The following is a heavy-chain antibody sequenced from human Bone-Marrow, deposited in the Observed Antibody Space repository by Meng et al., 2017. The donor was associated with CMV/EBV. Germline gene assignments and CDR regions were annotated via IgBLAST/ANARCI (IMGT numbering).Heavy chain of an antibody. D-gene: IGHD3-3*01. J-gene: IGHJ3*02. CDR3: ARDGGLPDAFDI. CDR2: IKQDGSEK. CDR1: GFTFSSYW. Sequence: SCAASGFTFSSYWMSWVRQAPGKGLEWVANIKQDGSEKYYVDSVKGRFTISRDNAKNSLYLQMNSLRAEDTAVYYCARDGGLPDAFDIWGQGTMVTVSS. V-gene: IGHV3-7*01.